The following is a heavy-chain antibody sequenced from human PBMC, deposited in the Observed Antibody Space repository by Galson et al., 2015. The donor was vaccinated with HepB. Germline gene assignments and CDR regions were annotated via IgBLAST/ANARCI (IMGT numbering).Heavy chain of an antibody. J-gene: IGHJ4*02. D-gene: IGHD3-22*01. Sequence: SVKVSCKASGSTFTGYYMHWVRQAPGQGLEWMGWINPNSGGTNYAQKFQGRVTMTRDTSISTAYMELSRLRSDDTAVYYCARDWYYYDSSGYYVYWGQGTLVTVSS. CDR1: GSTFTGYY. CDR2: INPNSGGT. V-gene: IGHV1-2*02. CDR3: ARDWYYYDSSGYYVY.